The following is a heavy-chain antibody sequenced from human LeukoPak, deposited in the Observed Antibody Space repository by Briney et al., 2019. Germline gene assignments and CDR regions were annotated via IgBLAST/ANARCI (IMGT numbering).Heavy chain of an antibody. CDR3: ARGRYYDFWSGYFPRAHFDY. J-gene: IGHJ4*02. D-gene: IGHD3-3*01. CDR1: GGSFSGYY. Sequence: PSETLSLTCAVYGGSFSGYYWSWIRQPPGKGLGWIGEINHSGSTNYNPSLKSRVTISVDTSKNQFSLKLSSVTAADTAVYYCARGRYYDFWSGYFPRAHFDYWGQGTLVTVSS. CDR2: INHSGST. V-gene: IGHV4-34*01.